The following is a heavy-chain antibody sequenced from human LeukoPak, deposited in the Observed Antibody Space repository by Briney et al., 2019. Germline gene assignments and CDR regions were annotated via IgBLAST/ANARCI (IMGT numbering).Heavy chain of an antibody. CDR1: GFTFSSYG. D-gene: IGHD6-13*01. V-gene: IGHV3-33*01. Sequence: GRSLRLSCAASGFTFSSYGMHWVRQAPGKGLEWVAVIWYDGSNKYYADSVKGRFTISRDNSKNTLYLQMNSLRAEDTAVYYCARKAAAGTGYYYYGMDVWGQGTTVTVSS. CDR3: ARKAAAGTGYYYYGMDV. J-gene: IGHJ6*02. CDR2: IWYDGSNK.